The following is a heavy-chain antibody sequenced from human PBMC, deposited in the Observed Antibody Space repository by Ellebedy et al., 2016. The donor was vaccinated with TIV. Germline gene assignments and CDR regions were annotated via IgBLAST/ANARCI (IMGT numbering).Heavy chain of an antibody. CDR3: ARESVRYFDWDY. Sequence: PGGSLRLSCVGSGFTLSGYWMHWVRQVPGKGLMWLARINTDGSSTSYADSVEGRFTISRDNAKKTLYLEMSGLRSDDTAVYYCARESVRYFDWDYWGQGTLVTV. D-gene: IGHD3-9*01. CDR2: INTDGSST. CDR1: GFTLSGYW. V-gene: IGHV3-74*01. J-gene: IGHJ4*02.